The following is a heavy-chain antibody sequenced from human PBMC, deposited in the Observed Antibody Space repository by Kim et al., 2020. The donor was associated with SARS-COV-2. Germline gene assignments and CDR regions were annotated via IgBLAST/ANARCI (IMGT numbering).Heavy chain of an antibody. CDR2: IYYSGST. Sequence: SETLSLTCTVSGGSISSGDYYWSWIRQPPGKGLEWIGYIYYSGSTYYNPSLKSRVTISVDTSKNQFSLKLSSVTAADTAVYYCARVDTAMSRALDYWGQGTLVTVSS. V-gene: IGHV4-30-4*01. D-gene: IGHD5-18*01. J-gene: IGHJ4*02. CDR3: ARVDTAMSRALDY. CDR1: GGSISSGDYY.